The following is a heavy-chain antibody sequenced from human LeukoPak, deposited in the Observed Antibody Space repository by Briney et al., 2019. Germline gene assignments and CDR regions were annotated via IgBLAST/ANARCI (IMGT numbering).Heavy chain of an antibody. V-gene: IGHV1-2*02. CDR1: GYTFTGYY. D-gene: IGHD4-17*01. J-gene: IGHJ5*02. CDR3: ARHYGDYVLGVDWFDP. Sequence: GASVKVSCEASGYTFTGYYMHWVRQAPGQGLGWMGWINPNSGGTSYAQKFQGRVTMTRDTSINTAFMELSRLRSDDTAVYYCARHYGDYVLGVDWFDPWGQGTLVTVSS. CDR2: INPNSGGT.